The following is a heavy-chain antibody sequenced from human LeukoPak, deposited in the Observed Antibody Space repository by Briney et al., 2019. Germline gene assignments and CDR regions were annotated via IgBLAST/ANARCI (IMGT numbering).Heavy chain of an antibody. Sequence: SETLSLTRSVSGGSVSRPRSYSGWIRQPPGKGLEWIASIYYSGSTYYNPSLKSRVSISVDTSESKFSLNLTSVTAADTAVYYCARQGAGGVSWYRGTPNCFDHCGQGTLVTVSS. CDR2: IYYSGST. CDR3: ARQGAGGVSWYRGTPNCFDH. J-gene: IGHJ4*02. D-gene: IGHD6-13*01. CDR1: GGSVSRPRSY. V-gene: IGHV4-39*01.